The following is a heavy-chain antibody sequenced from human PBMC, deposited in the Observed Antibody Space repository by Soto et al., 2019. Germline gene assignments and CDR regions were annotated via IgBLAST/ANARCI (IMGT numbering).Heavy chain of an antibody. CDR1: GGSFSGYY. D-gene: IGHD3-3*01. CDR2: INHSGSS. Sequence: SETLSLTCAVYGGSFSGYYWSWIRQPPGKGLDWIGEINHSGSSNYNPSLKSRVTISVDTSKNQFSLKLSSVTAADTAVYYCASKGNYYFWSGPGDNWFDPWCQGTLVTVSS. CDR3: ASKGNYYFWSGPGDNWFDP. V-gene: IGHV4-34*01. J-gene: IGHJ5*02.